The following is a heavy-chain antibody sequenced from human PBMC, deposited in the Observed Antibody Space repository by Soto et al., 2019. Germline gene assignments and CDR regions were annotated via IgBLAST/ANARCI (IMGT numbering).Heavy chain of an antibody. V-gene: IGHV1-18*01. Sequence: ASVTVSCQASGYTFTSYGISWVRQAPGQGLEWMGWISGYNGDANYAQRFQGRVSMTIDTSTTTAYMELRTLTPDDTAVYYCAKNGQPPYYYYGLDVWGQGTTVTVS. D-gene: IGHD2-8*01. CDR3: AKNGQPPYYYYGLDV. CDR1: GYTFTSYG. CDR2: ISGYNGDA. J-gene: IGHJ6*02.